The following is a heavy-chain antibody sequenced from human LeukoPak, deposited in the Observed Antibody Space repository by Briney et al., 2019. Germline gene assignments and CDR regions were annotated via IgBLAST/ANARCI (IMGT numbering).Heavy chain of an antibody. Sequence: GGSLRLSRAASGFTFSSYAMSWVRQAPGKGLEWVSAISGSGGSTYYADSVKGRFTISRDNSKNTLYLQMNSLRAEDTAVYYCAKGGGSYFGFDYWGQGTLVTVSS. CDR1: GFTFSSYA. V-gene: IGHV3-23*01. CDR2: ISGSGGST. D-gene: IGHD1-26*01. J-gene: IGHJ4*02. CDR3: AKGGGSYFGFDY.